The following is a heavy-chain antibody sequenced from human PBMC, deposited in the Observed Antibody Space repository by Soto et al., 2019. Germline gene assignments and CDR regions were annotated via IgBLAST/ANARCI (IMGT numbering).Heavy chain of an antibody. CDR2: IYCSGST. V-gene: IGHV4-59*08. CDR3: ARLFGTMVRGFPGNLFDP. J-gene: IGHJ5*02. CDR1: GGSISSYY. Sequence: PSETLSLTCTVSGGSISSYYWSWIRQPPGKGLEWIGYIYCSGSTNYNPSLKSRVTISVDTSKNQFSLKLSSVTAADTAVYYCARLFGTMVRGFPGNLFDPWGQGTLVTVSS. D-gene: IGHD3-10*01.